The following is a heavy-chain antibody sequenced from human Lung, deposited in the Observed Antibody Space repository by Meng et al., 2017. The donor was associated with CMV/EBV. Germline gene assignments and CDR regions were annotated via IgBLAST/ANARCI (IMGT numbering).Heavy chain of an antibody. CDR1: GFTFSNYG. CDR2: IGHDGNKK. V-gene: IGHV3-30*02. Sequence: SCAAGGFTFSNYGMHWVRQTPGKGLQWVAFIGHDGNKKFYTDSVRGRFTIDRDNSRNTLLLRMNSLRDEDTAVYYCAKDRGWELRLLVHWGQGALVTVSS. J-gene: IGHJ4*02. D-gene: IGHD1-26*01. CDR3: AKDRGWELRLLVH.